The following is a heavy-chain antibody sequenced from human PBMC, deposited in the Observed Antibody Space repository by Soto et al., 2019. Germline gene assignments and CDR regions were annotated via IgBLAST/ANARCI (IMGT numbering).Heavy chain of an antibody. CDR3: ARTGQQLVEGNWFDS. V-gene: IGHV1-18*01. CDR1: GYTFTGYG. Sequence: AASVKVSCKASGYTFTGYGISWVRQAPGQGLEWMGWISAYNGNTNYAQKLQGRVTMTTDTSTSTAYMELRSLRSDDTAVYYCARTGQQLVEGNWFDSWGQGTLVTVSS. CDR2: ISAYNGNT. J-gene: IGHJ5*01. D-gene: IGHD6-13*01.